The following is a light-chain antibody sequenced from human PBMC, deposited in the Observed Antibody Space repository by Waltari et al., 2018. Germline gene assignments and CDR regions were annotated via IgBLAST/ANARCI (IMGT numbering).Light chain of an antibody. V-gene: IGLV1-44*01. Sequence: QSVLTQPPSASGPPGQTATISCSGSTSNIGSNPVHWYQQLPGTAPKLLTQSNNQRPSGVPDRFSGAKAGTSASLIISGLQSEDEAEYFCAAWDDSLKAVLFGGGTKLTVL. CDR1: TSNIGSNP. CDR3: AAWDDSLKAVL. J-gene: IGLJ2*01. CDR2: SNN.